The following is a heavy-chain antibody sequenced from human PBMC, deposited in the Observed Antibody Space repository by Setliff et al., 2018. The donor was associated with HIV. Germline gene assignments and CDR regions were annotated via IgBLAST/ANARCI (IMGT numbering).Heavy chain of an antibody. CDR1: GGSISSYY. CDR3: ATLKMATIYRDFDY. J-gene: IGHJ4*02. Sequence: SETLSLTCTVSGGSISSYYWSWIRQPPGKGLEWIGYIYTSGSTYYNPSLKSRITISVDTSKNQFSLKLSSVTAADTAVYYCATLKMATIYRDFDYWGQGTLVTVSS. CDR2: IYTSGST. D-gene: IGHD5-12*01. V-gene: IGHV4-4*08.